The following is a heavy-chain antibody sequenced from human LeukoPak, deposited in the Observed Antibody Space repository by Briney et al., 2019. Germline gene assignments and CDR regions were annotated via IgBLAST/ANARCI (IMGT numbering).Heavy chain of an antibody. Sequence: SETLSLTCAVSGVSISSSSYYWGRIRQPPGKGLEWIGSIYYSGSTYYNPSLKSRVTISVDTSKNQFSLKLSSVTAADTAVYYCARHVRYCSGTCLQYFDYWGQGTLVTVSS. CDR3: ARHVRYCSGTCLQYFDY. V-gene: IGHV4-39*01. J-gene: IGHJ4*02. D-gene: IGHD2-2*01. CDR2: IYYSGST. CDR1: GVSISSSSYY.